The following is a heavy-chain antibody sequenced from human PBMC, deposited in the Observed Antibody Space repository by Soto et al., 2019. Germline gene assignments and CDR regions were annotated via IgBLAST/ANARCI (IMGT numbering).Heavy chain of an antibody. V-gene: IGHV3-30*18. CDR1: GFTFSSYG. D-gene: IGHD6-13*01. CDR2: ISYDGSNK. J-gene: IGHJ4*02. CDR3: AKASTAAAGDY. Sequence: QVQLVESGGGVVQPGRSLRLSCAASGFTFSSYGMHWVRQAPGKGLEWVAVISYDGSNKYYADSVKGRFTISRDNSKNTLYLQMNSLRAEDTAVYYCAKASTAAAGDYWGQGTLVTVSS.